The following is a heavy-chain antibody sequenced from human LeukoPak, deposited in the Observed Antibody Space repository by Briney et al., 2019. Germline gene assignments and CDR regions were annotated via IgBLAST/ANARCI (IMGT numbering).Heavy chain of an antibody. D-gene: IGHD4-17*01. CDR2: ISGSGGRT. CDR1: GFTFSSSG. CDR3: AKDSEDDFGDYLDY. Sequence: GGTLRLSCAASGFTFSSSGMSWVRQAPGKGLEGGSAISGSGGRTYYADSVKGRFTISRDNSKNTLSLQMNSLRAEDTAVYYCAKDSEDDFGDYLDYWGQGTLVTVSS. V-gene: IGHV3-23*01. J-gene: IGHJ4*02.